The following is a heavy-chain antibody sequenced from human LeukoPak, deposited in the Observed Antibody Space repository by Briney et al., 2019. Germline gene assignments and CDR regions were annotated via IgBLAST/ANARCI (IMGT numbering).Heavy chain of an antibody. CDR3: SRGQAHYDILLGTLPRYFDY. CDR1: GGSFSGYY. J-gene: IGHJ4*02. V-gene: IGHV4-34*01. CDR2: INHSGST. D-gene: IGHD3-9*01. Sequence: SETLSLTCAVYGGSFSGYYWSWIRQPPGKGLEWIGEINHSGSTNYNPSLKRRVTISVDTSKNQFSLKLSSVTAADTAVYYCSRGQAHYDILLGTLPRYFDYWGQGTLVTVPS.